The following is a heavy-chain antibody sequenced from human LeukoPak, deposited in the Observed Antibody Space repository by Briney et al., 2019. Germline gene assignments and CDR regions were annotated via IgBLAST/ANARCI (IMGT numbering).Heavy chain of an antibody. J-gene: IGHJ4*02. Sequence: SETLSLTCTVSGGSITIYYWSWIRQPAGKGLEWIGRIYTSGSTNYNPSLKSRVTMSVDTSKNQFSLKLSSVTAADTAVYYCARTGVWFGETFDYWGQGTLVTVSS. CDR3: ARTGVWFGETFDY. CDR1: GGSITIYY. CDR2: IYTSGST. D-gene: IGHD3-10*01. V-gene: IGHV4-4*07.